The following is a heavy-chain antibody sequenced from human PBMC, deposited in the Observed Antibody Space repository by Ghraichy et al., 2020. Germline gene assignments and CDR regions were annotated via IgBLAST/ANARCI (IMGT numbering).Heavy chain of an antibody. D-gene: IGHD2-15*01. Sequence: SETLSLTCAVYGGSFSGYYWSWIRQPPGKGLEWIGEINHSGSTNYNPSLKSRVTISVDTSKNQFSLKLSSVTAADTAVYYCARSRYCSGGSCSWVLQYWGQGTLVTVSS. CDR3: ARSRYCSGGSCSWVLQY. J-gene: IGHJ4*02. CDR2: INHSGST. V-gene: IGHV4-34*01. CDR1: GGSFSGYY.